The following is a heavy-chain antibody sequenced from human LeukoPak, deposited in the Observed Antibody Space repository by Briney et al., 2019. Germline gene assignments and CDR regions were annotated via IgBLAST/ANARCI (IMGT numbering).Heavy chain of an antibody. D-gene: IGHD2-2*01. Sequence: SETLSLTCAVYGGSFSGYYWSWIRQPPGKGLEWIGEINHSGSTNYNPSLKSRVTISVDTSKNQFSLKLSSVTAADTAVYYCARGDPAGMDYWGQGTLVTVSS. J-gene: IGHJ4*02. V-gene: IGHV4-34*01. CDR2: INHSGST. CDR1: GGSFSGYY. CDR3: ARGDPAGMDY.